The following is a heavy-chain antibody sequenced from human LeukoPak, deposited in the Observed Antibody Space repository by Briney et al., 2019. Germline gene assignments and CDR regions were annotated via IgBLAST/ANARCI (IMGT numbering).Heavy chain of an antibody. CDR3: ARDKFTYYYGSGSYWFDP. V-gene: IGHV1-8*01. D-gene: IGHD3-10*01. CDR1: GYTFTSYD. J-gene: IGHJ5*02. CDR2: MNPNSGNT. Sequence: WASVKVSCKASGYTFTSYDINWVRQATGQGLEWMGWMNPNSGNTGYAQKFQGRVTMTRNTSISTAYMELRSLRSDDTAVYYCARDKFTYYYGSGSYWFDPWGQGTLVTVSS.